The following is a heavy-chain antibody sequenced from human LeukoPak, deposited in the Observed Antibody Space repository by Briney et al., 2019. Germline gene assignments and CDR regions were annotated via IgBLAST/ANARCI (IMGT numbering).Heavy chain of an antibody. Sequence: ASVKVSCKTSGYTFTAYYINWVRQAPGQGLEWVGWINPNSGGTNYAQNFQGRVTMTRDTSISTAYMELSSLRSEDTAVYYCARWGGINLDTDFDYWGQGTLVTVSS. CDR3: ARWGGINLDTDFDY. CDR1: GYTFTAYY. D-gene: IGHD3-16*01. V-gene: IGHV1-2*02. J-gene: IGHJ4*02. CDR2: INPNSGGT.